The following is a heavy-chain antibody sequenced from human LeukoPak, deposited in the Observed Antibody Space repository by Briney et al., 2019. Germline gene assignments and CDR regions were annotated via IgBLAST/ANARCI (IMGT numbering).Heavy chain of an antibody. J-gene: IGHJ5*02. V-gene: IGHV4-39*07. Sequence: SETLSLTCTVSGGSISSSSYYWGWIRQPPGKGLEWIGSIYYSGSTYYNPSLKSRVTISVDTSKNQFSLKLSSVTAADTAVYYCARGVLLWFGELAGGGRFDPWGQGTLVTVSS. D-gene: IGHD3-10*01. CDR1: GGSISSSSYY. CDR3: ARGVLLWFGELAGGGRFDP. CDR2: IYYSGST.